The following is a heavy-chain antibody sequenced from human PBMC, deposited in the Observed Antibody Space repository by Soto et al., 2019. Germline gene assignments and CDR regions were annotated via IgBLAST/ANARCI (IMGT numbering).Heavy chain of an antibody. D-gene: IGHD7-27*01. CDR1: GGSFSGYY. J-gene: IGHJ3*02. V-gene: IGHV4-34*01. CDR3: ARVVPPPNRNWGLWSGAFDI. CDR2: LNHSGST. Sequence: QVQLQQWGAGLLKPSETLSLTCAVYGGSFSGYYWSWIRQPPGKGLEWIGELNHSGSTNYNPSLKRRVTISLDTSKNQFFLKLTSVTAADTALYYCARVVPPPNRNWGLWSGAFDIWGQGTMVTVSS.